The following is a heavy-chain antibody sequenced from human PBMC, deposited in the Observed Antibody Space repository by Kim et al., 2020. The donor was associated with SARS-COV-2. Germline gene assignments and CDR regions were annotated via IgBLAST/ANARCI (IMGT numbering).Heavy chain of an antibody. V-gene: IGHV1-24*01. J-gene: IGHJ4*02. CDR1: GYTLTELS. CDR3: ATRAVAGTWPDY. Sequence: ASVKVSCKVSGYTLTELSMHWVRQAPGKGLEWMGGFDPEDGETIYAQKFQGRVTMTEDTSTDTAYMELSSLRSEDTAVYYCATRAVAGTWPDYWGQGTLVTVSS. D-gene: IGHD6-19*01. CDR2: FDPEDGET.